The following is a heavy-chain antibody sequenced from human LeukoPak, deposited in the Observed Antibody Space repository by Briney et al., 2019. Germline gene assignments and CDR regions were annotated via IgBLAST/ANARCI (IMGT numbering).Heavy chain of an antibody. CDR3: ASYDYYDSSGDDY. CDR1: GGSISSSSYY. J-gene: IGHJ4*02. V-gene: IGHV4-39*01. Sequence: SETLSLTCTVSGGSISSSSYYWGWIRQPPGKGLEWIGSIYYSGSTYYNPSLKSRVTISVDTSKIQFSLKLSSVTAADTAVYYCASYDYYDSSGDDYWGQGTLVTVSS. D-gene: IGHD3-22*01. CDR2: IYYSGST.